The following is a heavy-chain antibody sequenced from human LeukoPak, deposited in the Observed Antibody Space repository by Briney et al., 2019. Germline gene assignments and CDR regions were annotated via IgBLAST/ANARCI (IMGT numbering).Heavy chain of an antibody. V-gene: IGHV4-34*01. Sequence: SETLSLTCAVYGGSFSGYYWSWIRQPPGKGLEWIGEINHSGSTNYNPSLKSRVTISVDTSKNQFSLKLSSVTAADTAVYYCARGAAFDYWGQGTLVTVSS. CDR2: INHSGST. CDR1: GGSFSGYY. D-gene: IGHD3-10*01. J-gene: IGHJ4*02. CDR3: ARGAAFDY.